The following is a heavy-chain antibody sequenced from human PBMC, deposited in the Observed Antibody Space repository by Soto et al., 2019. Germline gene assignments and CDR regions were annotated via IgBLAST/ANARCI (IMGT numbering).Heavy chain of an antibody. D-gene: IGHD6-19*01. CDR2: IYHGGTT. CDR3: ARVHVMVVAGSTFDY. CDR1: GYSISSGSY. V-gene: IGHV4-38-2*02. J-gene: IGHJ4*01. Sequence: SETLSLTCTVSGYSISSGSYWVWIRQPPGKGPEWIASIYHGGTTFYNPALKSRITISVDTSNTQFSLKLTSVTAADTAVYYCARVHVMVVAGSTFDYWGHGTLVTVSS.